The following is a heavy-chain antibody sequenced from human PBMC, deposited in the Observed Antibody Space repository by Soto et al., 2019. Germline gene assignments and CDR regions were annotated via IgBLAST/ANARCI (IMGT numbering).Heavy chain of an antibody. V-gene: IGHV1-8*01. Sequence: QVQLVQSGAEVKKPGASVKVSCKASGYTFTSYDINWVRQATGQGLEWMGWMNTNSGNTAYAQQFQGRATMTMNTDISTAYMELSSLRSEDTAVYYCAIGSRAVVAADVDYYYYMDVWGKGTTVTVSS. J-gene: IGHJ6*03. CDR1: GYTFTSYD. CDR3: AIGSRAVVAADVDYYYYMDV. D-gene: IGHD2-15*01. CDR2: MNTNSGNT.